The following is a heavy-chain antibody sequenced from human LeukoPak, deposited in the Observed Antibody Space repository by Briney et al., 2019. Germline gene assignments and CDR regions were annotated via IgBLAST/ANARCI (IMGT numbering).Heavy chain of an antibody. CDR2: INHSGST. D-gene: IGHD3-22*01. J-gene: IGHJ4*02. CDR3: ARARMPPWYYYDSSGYLDY. Sequence: SETLSLTCAVYGGSFSGYYWSWIRQPPGKGLEWIGEINHSGSTNYNPSLKSRVTISVDTSKNQFSLKLSSVTAADTAVYYCARARMPPWYYYDSSGYLDYWGQGTLVTVSS. V-gene: IGHV4-34*01. CDR1: GGSFSGYY.